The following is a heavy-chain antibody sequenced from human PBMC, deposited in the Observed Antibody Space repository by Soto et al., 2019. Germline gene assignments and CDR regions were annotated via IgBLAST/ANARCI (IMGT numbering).Heavy chain of an antibody. CDR2: IFSNDEK. J-gene: IGHJ6*02. V-gene: IGHV2-26*01. CDR1: GFSLSNARMG. Sequence: QVTLKESGPVLVKPTETLTLTCTVSGFSLSNARMGVSWIRQPPGKALEWLAHIFSNDEKSYSTSLKSRLTISKDTSKSQVVLTMTNMDPVDTATYYCARIRSGEHYYDSRGRLGYYYGMDVWGQGTTVTVSS. CDR3: ARIRSGEHYYDSRGRLGYYYGMDV. D-gene: IGHD3-22*01.